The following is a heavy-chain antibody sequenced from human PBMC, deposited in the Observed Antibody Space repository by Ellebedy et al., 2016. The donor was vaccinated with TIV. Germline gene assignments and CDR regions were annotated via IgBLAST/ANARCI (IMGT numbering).Heavy chain of an antibody. CDR2: INHSGST. D-gene: IGHD6-13*01. CDR1: DGSFSGYY. CDR3: ASGRAGFSTSRSSFGQ. Sequence: MPSETLSLTCTVSDGSFSGYYWNWIRQPPGKGLEWIGEINHSGSTNYNPSLESRVTMSVDTSKKQFSLRLSSVTAADTAVYYCASGRAGFSTSRSSFGQWGQGTQVTVSS. J-gene: IGHJ4*02. V-gene: IGHV4-34*01.